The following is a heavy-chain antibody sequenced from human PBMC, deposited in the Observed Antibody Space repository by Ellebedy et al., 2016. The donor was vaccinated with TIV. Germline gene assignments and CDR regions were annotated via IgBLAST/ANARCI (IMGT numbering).Heavy chain of an antibody. Sequence: GESLKISCAASGFTFSSYAMSWVRQAPGKGLEWVSAISGSGGSTYYADSVKGRFTISRDNSKNTLSLQMNSLRDEDTAVYYCAKGFECSSTRCPSHYYYYYGMDVWGQGTTVTVSS. CDR2: ISGSGGST. J-gene: IGHJ6*02. CDR3: AKGFECSSTRCPSHYYYYYGMDV. D-gene: IGHD2-2*01. V-gene: IGHV3-23*01. CDR1: GFTFSSYA.